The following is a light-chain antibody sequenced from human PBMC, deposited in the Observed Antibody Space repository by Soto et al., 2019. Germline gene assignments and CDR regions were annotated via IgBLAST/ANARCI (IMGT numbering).Light chain of an antibody. J-gene: IGKJ3*01. Sequence: DIPMTQSPSSLSASVGDRVTITCRASQIIGSYLNWYQQKPGKAPELLIYITSSLKSGVPSWFSGSGSGTDFTLTISSLQPEDFATYYCQQGSSLPFTFGPGTKVDIK. V-gene: IGKV1-39*01. CDR2: ITS. CDR1: QIIGSY. CDR3: QQGSSLPFT.